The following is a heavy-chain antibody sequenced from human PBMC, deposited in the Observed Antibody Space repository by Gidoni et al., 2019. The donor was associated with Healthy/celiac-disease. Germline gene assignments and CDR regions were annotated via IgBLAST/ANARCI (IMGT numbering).Heavy chain of an antibody. V-gene: IGHV3-23*01. J-gene: IGHJ4*02. CDR1: GFTFSSYA. CDR3: AKDQLGIPRTVDY. CDR2: ISGSGGST. D-gene: IGHD7-27*01. Sequence: EVQLLESGGGLVQPGGSLRLSCSASGFTFSSYAMSLVRQAPGKGLEGVSAISGSGGSTYYADSVKGRFTISRDNSKNTLYLQMNSLRAEDTAVYYCAKDQLGIPRTVDYWGQGTLVTVPS.